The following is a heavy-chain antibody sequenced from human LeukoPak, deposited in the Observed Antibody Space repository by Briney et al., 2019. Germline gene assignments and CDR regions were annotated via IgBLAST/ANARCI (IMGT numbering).Heavy chain of an antibody. Sequence: PGRSLRLSCAASGFTFSSYGMHWVRQAPGKGLEWVAVISYDGSIKCYVDSVRGRFTISRDNSKYTLYLQMKNLRPKDRGVYYCAKGEKRVFFGEISVRQKYNWFDPWGQGTRVTVSS. CDR3: AKGEKRVFFGEISVRQKYNWFDP. D-gene: IGHD3-3*01. J-gene: IGHJ5*02. V-gene: IGHV3-30*18. CDR2: ISYDGSIK. CDR1: GFTFSSYG.